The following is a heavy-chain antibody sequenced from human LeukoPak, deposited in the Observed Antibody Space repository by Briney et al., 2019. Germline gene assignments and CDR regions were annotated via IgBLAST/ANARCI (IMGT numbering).Heavy chain of an antibody. CDR3: ARDLLRHEYGDPIGMDV. V-gene: IGHV4-31*03. CDR1: GGSISSGGYY. Sequence: SETLSLTCTVSGGSISSGGYYWSWIRQHPGKGLEWIGYIYYSGSTYYNPSLKSRVTISVDTSKKQFSLKLSSVTAADTGMYYRARDLLRHEYGDPIGMDVWGQGTTVTVSS. CDR2: IYYSGST. J-gene: IGHJ6*02. D-gene: IGHD4-17*01.